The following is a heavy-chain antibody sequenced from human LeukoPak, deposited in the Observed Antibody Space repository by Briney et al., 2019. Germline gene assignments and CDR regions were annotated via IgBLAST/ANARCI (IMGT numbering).Heavy chain of an antibody. D-gene: IGHD5-18*01. CDR3: ARDPGRLPPPIDY. Sequence: PGGSLRLSCAASGFTFSSYAMHWVRQAPGKGLEWVAVISYDGSNKYYADSVKGRFTISRDNSKNTLYLQMNSLRAEDTAVYYCARDPGRLPPPIDYWGQGTLVTVSS. V-gene: IGHV3-30*04. CDR2: ISYDGSNK. CDR1: GFTFSSYA. J-gene: IGHJ4*02.